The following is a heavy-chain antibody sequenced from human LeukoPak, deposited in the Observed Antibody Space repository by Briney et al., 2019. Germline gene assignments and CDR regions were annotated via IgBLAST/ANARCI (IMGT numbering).Heavy chain of an antibody. CDR2: IINSGSHT. D-gene: IGHD6-19*01. V-gene: IGHV3-21*01. Sequence: PGGSLRLSCTACGFTFSSYHMDWVRQAPGKGLEWVSSIINSGSHTFYADSVKGRFTISRDNAKDSLYLQMNSLRTEDTAVYYCARVGRISEADFDYWGQGTLVTVSS. CDR1: GFTFSSYH. J-gene: IGHJ4*02. CDR3: ARVGRISEADFDY.